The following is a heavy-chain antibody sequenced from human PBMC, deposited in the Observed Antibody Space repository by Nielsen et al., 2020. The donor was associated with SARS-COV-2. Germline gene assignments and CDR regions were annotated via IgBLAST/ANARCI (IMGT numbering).Heavy chain of an antibody. D-gene: IGHD5-12*01. CDR2: IWYDGSNK. V-gene: IGHV3-33*01. Sequence: GGSLRLSCAASGFTFSSYGMHWVRQAPGKGLEWVAVIWYDGSNKYYADSVKGRFTISRDNAKNSLYLQMNSLRAEDTAVYYCARASTYSGYDGDYYYYYGMDVWGQGTTVTVSS. CDR3: ARASTYSGYDGDYYYYYGMDV. CDR1: GFTFSSYG. J-gene: IGHJ6*02.